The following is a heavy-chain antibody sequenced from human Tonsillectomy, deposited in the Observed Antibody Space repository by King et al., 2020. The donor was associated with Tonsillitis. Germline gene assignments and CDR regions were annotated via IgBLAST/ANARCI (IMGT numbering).Heavy chain of an antibody. V-gene: IGHV1-18*01. Sequence: QLVQSGAEVKKPGASMKVSCKTSGYTFGSYGLNWVRQAPGQGPEWMGWISPSNDKTNYAQKFQGRVTMTTDTSTSTAYMELRSLRSDDTAVYYCARVLSGYYYFDYWGQGTLLTVSS. D-gene: IGHD5-12*01. CDR2: ISPSNDKT. CDR1: GYTFGSYG. CDR3: ARVLSGYYYFDY. J-gene: IGHJ4*02.